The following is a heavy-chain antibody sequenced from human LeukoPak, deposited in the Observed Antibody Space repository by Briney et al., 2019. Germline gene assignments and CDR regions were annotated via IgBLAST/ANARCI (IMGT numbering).Heavy chain of an antibody. Sequence: GGPLRLSCAASGFTFSRYAMHWVRQAPGRGLEYVSAITSNGGSTYYANSVKGRFTISRANSKNTLYLQLGSLRAEDMAMYYCATATGSQYAEYFQHWGQGTLVTVSS. CDR3: ATATGSQYAEYFQH. D-gene: IGHD2-15*01. CDR2: ITSNGGST. CDR1: GFTFSRYA. V-gene: IGHV3-64*01. J-gene: IGHJ1*01.